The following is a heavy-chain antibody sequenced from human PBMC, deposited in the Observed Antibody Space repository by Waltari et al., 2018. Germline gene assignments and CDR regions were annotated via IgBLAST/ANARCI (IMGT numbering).Heavy chain of an antibody. J-gene: IGHJ3*02. CDR2: IYTSGST. CDR3: ARGGDGYKSYAFDI. Sequence: QVQLQESGPGLVKPSETLSLTCTVPGGSISSYYWSWIRQPPGKGLEWIGYIYTSGSTNYNPSLKSRVTISVDTSKNQFSLKLSSVTAADTAVYYCARGGDGYKSYAFDIWGQGTMVTVSS. D-gene: IGHD5-12*01. CDR1: GGSISSYY. V-gene: IGHV4-4*09.